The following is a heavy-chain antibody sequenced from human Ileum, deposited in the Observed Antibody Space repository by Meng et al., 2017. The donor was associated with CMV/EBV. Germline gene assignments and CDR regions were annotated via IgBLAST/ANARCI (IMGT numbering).Heavy chain of an antibody. CDR3: ARVAYCRGNSCYFSGFDY. Sequence: RSASYFWAWIRQPPGKGLEWIAYVYYTGGTSYSPSLKRRGTGSIDTSTNQFSLKLNSVTAADTAVYYCARVAYCRGNSCYFSGFDYWGQGALVTVSS. D-gene: IGHD2-21*01. CDR2: VYYTGGT. J-gene: IGHJ4*02. CDR1: RSASYF. V-gene: IGHV4-61*01.